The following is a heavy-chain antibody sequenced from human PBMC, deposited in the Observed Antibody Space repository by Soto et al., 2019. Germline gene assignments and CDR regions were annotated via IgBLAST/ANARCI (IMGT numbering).Heavy chain of an antibody. CDR3: ASGRGSTVTPLFDY. CDR1: GYTFTSYA. V-gene: IGHV1-3*01. Sequence: GSVKVSCKASGYTFTSYAMHWVRQAPGQRLEWMGWINAGNGNTKYSQKFQGRVTITRDTSASTAYMELSSLRSEDTAVYYCASGRGSTVTPLFDYWGQGTLVTVSS. CDR2: INAGNGNT. D-gene: IGHD4-17*01. J-gene: IGHJ4*02.